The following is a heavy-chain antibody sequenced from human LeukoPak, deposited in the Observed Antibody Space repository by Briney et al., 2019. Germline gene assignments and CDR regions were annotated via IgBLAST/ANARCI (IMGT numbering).Heavy chain of an antibody. CDR1: GYTFTGYY. J-gene: IGHJ4*02. D-gene: IGHD3-10*01. V-gene: IGHV1-2*02. CDR2: VNPNSGGT. Sequence: ASVKVSCKASGYTFTGYYMHWVRQAPGQGLEWMGWVNPNSGGTNYAQKFQGRVTMTRDTSISTAYMELSRLRSDDTAVYYCARGSAPTMVRGVPYYFDYWGQETLVTVSS. CDR3: ARGSAPTMVRGVPYYFDY.